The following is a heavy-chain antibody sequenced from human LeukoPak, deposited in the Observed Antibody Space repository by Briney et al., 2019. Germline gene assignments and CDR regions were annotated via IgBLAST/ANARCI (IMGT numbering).Heavy chain of an antibody. CDR2: INPSGGST. CDR3: ARDYYDSSGYDY. CDR1: GYTFTSYY. J-gene: IGHJ4*02. V-gene: IGHV1-46*01. D-gene: IGHD3-22*01. Sequence: GASVTVSCKASGYTFTSYYMHWVRQAPGQGLEWMGIINPSGGSTSYAQKFQGRVTMTRDMSTSTVYMELGSLRSEDTAVYYCARDYYDSSGYDYWGQGTLVTVSS.